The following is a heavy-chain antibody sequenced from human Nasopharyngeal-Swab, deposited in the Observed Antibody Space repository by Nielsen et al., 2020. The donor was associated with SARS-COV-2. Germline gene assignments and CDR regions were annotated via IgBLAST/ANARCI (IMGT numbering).Heavy chain of an antibody. CDR1: GFSSSNYA. CDR3: AKDHDSSGSYFDY. D-gene: IGHD3-22*01. V-gene: IGHV3-23*01. J-gene: IGHJ4*02. CDR2: ISDTGGRT. Sequence: GGSLRLSCAASGFSSSNYAMSWVRQTPGKGLEWVSTISDTGGRTYYADSVKGRFTISRDTSRNTLYLQMNSLRADDTAVYYCAKDHDSSGSYFDYWGQGTLVTVSS.